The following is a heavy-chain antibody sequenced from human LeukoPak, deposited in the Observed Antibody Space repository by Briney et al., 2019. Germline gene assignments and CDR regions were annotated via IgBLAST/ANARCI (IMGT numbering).Heavy chain of an antibody. D-gene: IGHD3-22*01. V-gene: IGHV4-59*08. CDR3: ARHETYYDSSGYYRVFDY. CDR2: IYYSGGT. Sequence: SETLSLTCTVSGGSISSYYWSWIRQPPGKGLEWIGYIYYSGGTNYNPSLKSRVTISVDTSKNQFSLKLSSVTAADTAVYYCARHETYYDSSGYYRVFDYWGQGTLVTVSS. J-gene: IGHJ4*02. CDR1: GGSISSYY.